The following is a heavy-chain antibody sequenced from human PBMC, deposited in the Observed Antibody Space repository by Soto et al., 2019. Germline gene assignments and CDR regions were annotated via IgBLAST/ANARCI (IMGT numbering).Heavy chain of an antibody. J-gene: IGHJ4*02. CDR3: ASALACSSSSCQSDY. D-gene: IGHD2-2*01. CDR2: FIPIYGTA. CDR1: GGTFSRHI. V-gene: IGHV1-69*08. Sequence: QVQLVQSGAEVKKPGSSVKVSCKASGGTFSRHIISWVRQAPGQGLEWKGRFIPIYGTANYAQKFQGRVTITADKSTLKAYMELSSMRSEDTAVYYCASALACSSSSCQSDYWGQGTLVTVSS.